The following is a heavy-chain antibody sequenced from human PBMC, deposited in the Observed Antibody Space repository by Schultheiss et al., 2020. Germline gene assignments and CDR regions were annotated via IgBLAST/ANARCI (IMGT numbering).Heavy chain of an antibody. CDR1: GFTFSSYA. CDR3: VRSGGIYY. CDR2: ISYDGSNK. J-gene: IGHJ4*02. Sequence: GESLKISCAASGFTFSSYAMHWVRQAPGKGLEWVAVISYDGSNKYYADSVKGRFTISRDNAKNSLYLQMNSLRAEDTAVCYCVRSGGIYYWGQGTLVTVSS. D-gene: IGHD2/OR15-2a*01. V-gene: IGHV3-30-3*01.